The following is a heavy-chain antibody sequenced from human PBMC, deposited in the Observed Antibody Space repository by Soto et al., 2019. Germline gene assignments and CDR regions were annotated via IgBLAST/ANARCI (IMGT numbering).Heavy chain of an antibody. CDR3: ARDLPLSGGGYFDY. CDR2: IYSGGTT. V-gene: IGHV3-53*01. D-gene: IGHD3-16*01. Sequence: EVQLVESGGGLIQPGGSLRLSCAASGFTVSSHYMSWVRQAPGKGLEWVSVIYSGGTTYYADSVKGRFTISRDNSKNTLYLQMNSLRAEDTAVYYCARDLPLSGGGYFDYWGQGTLVTVSS. J-gene: IGHJ4*02. CDR1: GFTVSSHY.